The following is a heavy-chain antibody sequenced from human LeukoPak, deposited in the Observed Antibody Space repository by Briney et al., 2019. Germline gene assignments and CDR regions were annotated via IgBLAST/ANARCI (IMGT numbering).Heavy chain of an antibody. D-gene: IGHD3-22*01. Sequence: SQTLSLTCTVSGGSISSGSYYWSWIRQPAGKGLEWIGRIYTSGSTNYNPSLKSRVTISVDTSKNQFSLKLSPVTAADTAVYYCARDRIRGHDSSGYYYVGIKYYFDYWGRGTLVTVSS. CDR3: ARDRIRGHDSSGYYYVGIKYYFDY. CDR1: GGSISSGSYY. V-gene: IGHV4-61*02. CDR2: IYTSGST. J-gene: IGHJ4*02.